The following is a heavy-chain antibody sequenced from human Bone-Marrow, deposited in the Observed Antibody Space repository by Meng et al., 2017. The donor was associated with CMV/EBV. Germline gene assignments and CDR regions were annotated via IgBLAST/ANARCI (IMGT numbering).Heavy chain of an antibody. CDR3: AGYCSGGSCYSPYYYGMDV. V-gene: IGHV4-39*07. Sequence: SETLSLTCTVSGDSINSRSYYWDWIRQPPGKGLEWIGSFYYSGSTNYNPSLKSRVTISVDTSKNQFSLKLSSVTAADTAVYYCAGYCSGGSCYSPYYYGMDVWGQGTTVTVSS. CDR2: FYYSGST. J-gene: IGHJ6*02. CDR1: GDSINSRSYY. D-gene: IGHD2-15*01.